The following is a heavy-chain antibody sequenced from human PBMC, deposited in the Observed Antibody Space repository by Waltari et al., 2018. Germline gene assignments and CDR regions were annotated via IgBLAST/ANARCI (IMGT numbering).Heavy chain of an antibody. Sequence: QVQLVQSGAEVKKPGASVKVSCKASGYTFIGYYMHWVPQAPGRGLEWMGRINPIRGGTNYAQKFQGRVTMTRDTSISTAYMELSRLRSDDTAVYYCARGPYYGSGSYKRSAFDIWGQGTMVTVSS. CDR3: ARGPYYGSGSYKRSAFDI. D-gene: IGHD3-10*01. CDR2: INPIRGGT. CDR1: GYTFIGYY. J-gene: IGHJ3*02. V-gene: IGHV1-2*06.